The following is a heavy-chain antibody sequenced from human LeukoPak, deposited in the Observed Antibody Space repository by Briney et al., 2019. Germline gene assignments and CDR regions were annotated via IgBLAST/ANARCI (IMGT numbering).Heavy chain of an antibody. J-gene: IGHJ5*02. CDR2: ISGSGGST. D-gene: IGHD6-13*01. CDR1: GFTFSSYA. Sequence: GGSLRFSCAASGFTFSSYAMSWVRQAPGKGLEWVSAISGSGGSTYYADSVKGRFTISRDNSKNTLYLQMNSLRAEDTAVYYCAKMIAAAGTYWFDPWGQGTLVTVSS. CDR3: AKMIAAAGTYWFDP. V-gene: IGHV3-23*01.